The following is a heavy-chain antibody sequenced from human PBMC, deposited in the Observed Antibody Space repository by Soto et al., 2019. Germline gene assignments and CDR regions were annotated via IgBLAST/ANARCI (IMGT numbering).Heavy chain of an antibody. CDR2: IYYSGST. CDR1: GGSISSSSYY. Sequence: SETLSLTCTVSGGSISSSSYYWGWIRQPPGKGLEWIGSIYYSGSTYYNPSLKSRVTISVDTSKNQFSLKLSSVTAADTAVYYCARHGAYEWELLFFDYWGQGTLVTVSS. D-gene: IGHD1-26*01. J-gene: IGHJ4*02. CDR3: ARHGAYEWELLFFDY. V-gene: IGHV4-39*01.